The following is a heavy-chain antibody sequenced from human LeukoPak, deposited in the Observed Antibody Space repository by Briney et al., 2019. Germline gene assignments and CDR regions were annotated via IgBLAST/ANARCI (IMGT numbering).Heavy chain of an antibody. Sequence: GGSLRLSCAASGFTVSSNYMSWVRQAPGKGLEWVSVIYSGGSTYYADSVKGRFTISRHNSKNTLYLQMNSLRAEDTAVYYCARDVPSYVSGSSLRWFDPWGQGTLVTVSS. D-gene: IGHD3-10*01. V-gene: IGHV3-53*04. CDR3: ARDVPSYVSGSSLRWFDP. CDR2: IYSGGST. J-gene: IGHJ5*02. CDR1: GFTVSSNY.